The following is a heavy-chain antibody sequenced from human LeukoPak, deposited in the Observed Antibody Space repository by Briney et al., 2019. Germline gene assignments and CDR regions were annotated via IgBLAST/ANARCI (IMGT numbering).Heavy chain of an antibody. CDR3: VRDLLNWFDP. Sequence: EGSLRLSCVASGFTFSSYWMHWVRHDPEKGLVWVSHISNDGTRANYADSVRGRFTISRDDARNTLYLQMNNLRAEDTAVYYCVRDLLNWFDPWGQGTLVTVST. CDR1: GFTFSSYW. D-gene: IGHD2-15*01. J-gene: IGHJ5*02. CDR2: ISNDGTRA. V-gene: IGHV3-74*01.